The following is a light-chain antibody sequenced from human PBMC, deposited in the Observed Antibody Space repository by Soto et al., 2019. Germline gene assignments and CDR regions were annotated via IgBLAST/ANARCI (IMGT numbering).Light chain of an antibody. V-gene: IGKV3-20*01. CDR3: HQYASSPLT. CDR1: QSVGTKY. CDR2: DAS. J-gene: IGKJ4*01. Sequence: DIVLTQSPGTLSLSPGEGATLSCRPSQSVGTKYISWYQQKSGQAPRLLIYDASRRATGIPDRFSGSASGTDFTLTISRLESEDVAVYYCHQYASSPLTFGGGTKVEIK.